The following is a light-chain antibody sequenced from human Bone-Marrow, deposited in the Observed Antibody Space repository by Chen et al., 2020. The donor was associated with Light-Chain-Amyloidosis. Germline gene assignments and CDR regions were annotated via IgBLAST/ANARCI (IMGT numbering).Light chain of an antibody. V-gene: IGLV3-25*03. J-gene: IGLJ2*01. CDR1: ELPPKY. Sequence: SYELTQPPSLSVSPGQTATITCSVDELPPKYAYWYQQKPGQAPVLVIHRDTARPSGISERFSGSSSGTTATLTISGVQAEDEADYHCQSADSSGTYEVIFGGGTKLTVL. CDR3: QSADSSGTYEVI. CDR2: RDT.